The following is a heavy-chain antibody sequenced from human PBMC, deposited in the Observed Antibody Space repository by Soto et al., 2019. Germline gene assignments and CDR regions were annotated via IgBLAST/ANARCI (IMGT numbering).Heavy chain of an antibody. CDR3: TSDTFGARDF. CDR2: IDPYDTGI. J-gene: IGHJ4*02. CDR1: EFAFSSEW. V-gene: IGHV3-74*01. D-gene: IGHD2-15*01. Sequence: EVQLVESGGGLVQPGGSLRLTCAASEFAFSSEWMHWVRQAPGKGLVWVSRIDPYDTGITYADSVKGRFTISRDNAKNTLHLQMNSLRADDTAVYYCTSDTFGARDFWGQGTLVTVSS.